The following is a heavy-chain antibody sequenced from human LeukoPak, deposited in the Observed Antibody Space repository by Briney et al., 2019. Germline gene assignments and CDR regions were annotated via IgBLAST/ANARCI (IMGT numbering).Heavy chain of an antibody. CDR1: GFTFSSYW. CDR2: INGDGSST. CDR3: AREMAN. D-gene: IGHD2-8*01. Sequence: GGSLRLSCAASGFTFSSYWMHWVRQAPGKGLVWVSRINGDGSSTTYADSVKGRFTISRDNAKNTLYLQMNSLRAEDTAVYYCAREMANWGQGTLVTVSA. J-gene: IGHJ4*02. V-gene: IGHV3-74*01.